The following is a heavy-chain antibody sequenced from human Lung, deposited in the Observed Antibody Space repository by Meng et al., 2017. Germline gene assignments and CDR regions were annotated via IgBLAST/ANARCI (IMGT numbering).Heavy chain of an antibody. V-gene: IGHV4-34*02. CDR3: VRRTYSSGWYFDY. D-gene: IGHD6-19*01. J-gene: IGHJ4*02. Sequence: QVEIQQWGAGLFKPSETLSPTCAVYGGSFSGYYWSWIRQPPGKGLEWIGEIIDSGSTNYNPSLKSRVTISVDTSKNQFSLRVTSVTAADRAVYYCVRRTYSSGWYFDYWGQGTLVTVSS. CDR2: IIDSGST. CDR1: GGSFSGYY.